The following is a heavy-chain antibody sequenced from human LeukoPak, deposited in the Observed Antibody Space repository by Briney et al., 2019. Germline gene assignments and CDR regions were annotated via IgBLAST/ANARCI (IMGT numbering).Heavy chain of an antibody. CDR2: IYIGGNT. CDR3: IRDLFDDYSLDY. J-gene: IGHJ4*02. D-gene: IGHD3-16*01. Sequence: PGGSLRLSCAASGFTVSSNYMSWVRQAPEKGLEWVSVIYIGGNTYYADSVKGRFTISRDNSKNTLYLQMNSLRAEDTAVYYCIRDLFDDYSLDYWGQGALVTISS. V-gene: IGHV3-53*01. CDR1: GFTVSSNY.